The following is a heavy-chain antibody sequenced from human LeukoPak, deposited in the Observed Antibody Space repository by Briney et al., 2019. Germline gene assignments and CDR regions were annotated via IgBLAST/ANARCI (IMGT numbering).Heavy chain of an antibody. CDR1: GFTFSSYS. J-gene: IGHJ4*02. Sequence: GGSLRLSCAASGFTFSSYSMNWVRQAPGKGLEWVSSISRSSIYIYYADSVKGRFTISRDTAKNSLYLKMNSLRAEDTAVYYCARAFDIVVVPAATDFDYWGQGTLVTVSS. CDR2: ISRSSIYI. CDR3: ARAFDIVVVPAATDFDY. D-gene: IGHD2-2*01. V-gene: IGHV3-21*01.